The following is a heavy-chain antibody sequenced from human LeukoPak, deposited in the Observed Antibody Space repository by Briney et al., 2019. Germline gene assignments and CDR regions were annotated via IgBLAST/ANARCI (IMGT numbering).Heavy chain of an antibody. CDR2: IYYNGRT. V-gene: IGHV4-31*03. D-gene: IGHD1-26*01. CDR1: GDSINSGYH. J-gene: IGHJ6*03. Sequence: PSQTLSLTCTVSGDSINSGYHWSWIRQQPGKGLEWIGSIYYNGRTYYKTSLKSRIIISVDMSKNQISLQLSSVTAADTAVYYCARDLRGSPMDVWGKGTPVAVSS. CDR3: ARDLRGSPMDV.